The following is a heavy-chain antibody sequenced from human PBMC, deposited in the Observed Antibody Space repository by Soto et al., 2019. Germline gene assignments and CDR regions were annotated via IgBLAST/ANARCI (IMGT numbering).Heavy chain of an antibody. CDR2: INPNSGGT. CDR1: GYTFAGYY. D-gene: IGHD3-3*01. CDR3: ARGKPTISEGRWFDP. Sequence: ASVKVSCKASGYTFAGYYMHWVRQAPGQGLEWMGWINPNSGGTNYAQKFQGRVTMTRDTSISTAYMELSRLRSDDTAVYYCARGKPTISEGRWFDPWGQGTLVTVSS. J-gene: IGHJ5*02. V-gene: IGHV1-2*02.